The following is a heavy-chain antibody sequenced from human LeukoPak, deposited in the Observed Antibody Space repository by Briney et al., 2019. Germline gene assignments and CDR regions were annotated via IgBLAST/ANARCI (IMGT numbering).Heavy chain of an antibody. CDR3: ASRIVGAAN. J-gene: IGHJ4*02. D-gene: IGHD1-26*01. CDR1: GFTFSSYA. V-gene: IGHV3-23*01. CDR2: ISGSGGST. Sequence: GGSLRLSCAASGFTFSSYAMSWVRQAPGKGLEWVSAISGSGGSTYFAAPVKGRFTISRDNSKDTLYLQMNNLRAEDTAVYYCASRIVGAANWGQGTLVTVSS.